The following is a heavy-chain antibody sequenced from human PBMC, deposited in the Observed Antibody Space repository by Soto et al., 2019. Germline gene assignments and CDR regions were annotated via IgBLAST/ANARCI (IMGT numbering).Heavy chain of an antibody. CDR3: ANSSSWYDWFDP. CDR2: IIPIFGTA. CDR1: GGSFSSYA. D-gene: IGHD6-13*01. Sequence: SVKVSCKASGGSFSSYAISWVRQAPGQGLEWMGGIIPIFGTANYAQKFQGRVTITADKSTSTAYMELSSLRSEDTAVYYCANSSSWYDWFDPWGQGTLVTVSS. J-gene: IGHJ5*02. V-gene: IGHV1-69*06.